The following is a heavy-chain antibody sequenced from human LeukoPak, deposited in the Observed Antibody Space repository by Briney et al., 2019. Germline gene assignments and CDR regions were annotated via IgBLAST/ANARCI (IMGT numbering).Heavy chain of an antibody. CDR2: INPSGGST. V-gene: IGHV1-46*01. CDR1: GYTFTSYY. CDR3: ARDWSSSSDSSYDRYYYGMDV. Sequence: GASVKVSCKASGYTFTSYYMHWVRQAPGQGLEWMGIINPSGGSTSYAQKFQGRVTMTRDTSTSTVYMELSSLRSEDTAVYYCARDWSSSSDSSYDRYYYGMDVWGQGSTVTVSS. J-gene: IGHJ6*02. D-gene: IGHD6-6*01.